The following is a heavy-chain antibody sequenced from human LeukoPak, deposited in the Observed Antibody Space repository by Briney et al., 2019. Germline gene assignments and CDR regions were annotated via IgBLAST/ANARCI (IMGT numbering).Heavy chain of an antibody. Sequence: PGGSLRLSCAASGFTFSSYGMSWVRQVPGKGLEWVSAISGSGGSTYYADSVKGRFTISRDNSKNTLYLQMNSLKTEDTAVYYCTRDRFYVWFDPWGQGTLVTVSS. D-gene: IGHD3-16*01. CDR3: TRDRFYVWFDP. V-gene: IGHV3-23*01. J-gene: IGHJ5*02. CDR1: GFTFSSYG. CDR2: ISGSGGST.